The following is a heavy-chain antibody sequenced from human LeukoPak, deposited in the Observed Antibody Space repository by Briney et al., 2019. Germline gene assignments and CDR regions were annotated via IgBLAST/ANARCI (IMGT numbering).Heavy chain of an antibody. CDR2: IKNDGSEK. CDR3: GRGGITPRRFDY. CDR1: GFPFSTYW. Sequence: GGSLRLSCAASGFPFSTYWITWVRQAPGKGLEWVANIKNDGSEKNYVDSVKGRFTISRDNAENSLFLQMNSLSADDTAVYYCGRGGITPRRFDYWGQGTLVTVSS. V-gene: IGHV3-7*03. D-gene: IGHD6-6*01. J-gene: IGHJ4*02.